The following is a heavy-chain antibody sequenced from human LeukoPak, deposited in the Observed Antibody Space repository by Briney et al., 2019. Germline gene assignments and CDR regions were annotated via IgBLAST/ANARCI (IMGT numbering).Heavy chain of an antibody. J-gene: IGHJ4*02. V-gene: IGHV3-23*01. CDR3: ATYRQVLLPFES. CDR1: GFTFSTFA. CDR2: IFPSGGEI. Sequence: PGGSLRLSCEASGFTFSTFAMIWVRQAPGKGLEWVSSIFPSGGEIHYADSVRGRFTISRDNSKSTLSLQMNSLRAEDTAIYYCATYRQVLLPFESWGQGTLVTVSS. D-gene: IGHD2-8*02.